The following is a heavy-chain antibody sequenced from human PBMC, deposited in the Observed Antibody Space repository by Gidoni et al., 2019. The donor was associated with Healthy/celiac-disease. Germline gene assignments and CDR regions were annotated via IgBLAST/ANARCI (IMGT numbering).Heavy chain of an antibody. CDR3: TTDRYYDYVWGSYRYLPFDY. J-gene: IGHJ4*02. D-gene: IGHD3-16*02. CDR1: GSTFSNAW. V-gene: IGHV3-15*01. Sequence: EVQLVESGGGLVKPGGSRRRSWAASGSTFSNAWMSWVRQAPGKGLEWVGRIKSKTDGGTTDYAAPVKGRFTISRDDSKNTLYLQMNSLKTEDTAVYYCTTDRYYDYVWGSYRYLPFDYWGQGTLVTVSS. CDR2: IKSKTDGGTT.